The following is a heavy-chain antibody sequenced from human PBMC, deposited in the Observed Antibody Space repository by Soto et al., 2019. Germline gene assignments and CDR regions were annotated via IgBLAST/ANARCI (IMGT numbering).Heavy chain of an antibody. J-gene: IGHJ6*02. CDR3: ARGGNSDPYYLYGMDV. CDR1: GFTLSRYG. D-gene: IGHD4-4*01. CDR2: ISFDGSHR. Sequence: PGGSLRLSCVASGFTLSRYGMNWVRQAPGKGLEWVAVISFDGSHRYYADSVNGRWTISRDNSKNTLYLQMRSLRPEDTALYYCARGGNSDPYYLYGMDVWGQGTTVTVSS. V-gene: IGHV3-30-3*01.